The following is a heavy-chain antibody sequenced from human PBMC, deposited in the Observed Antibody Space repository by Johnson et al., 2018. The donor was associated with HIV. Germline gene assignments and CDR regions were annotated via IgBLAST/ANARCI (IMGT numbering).Heavy chain of an antibody. V-gene: IGHV3-30*03. CDR1: GFTFSDYY. D-gene: IGHD2-2*01. CDR3: ARVAPAHDAFDI. CDR2: ISYDGSNK. J-gene: IGHJ3*02. Sequence: QVQLVESGGGVVQPGRSLRLSCAASGFTFSDYYMSWIRQAPGKGLEWVAVISYDGSNKYYEDSVKGRFTISRDNSKNTLYLQMNSLRAEDTAVYYCARVAPAHDAFDIWGQGTMVTVSS.